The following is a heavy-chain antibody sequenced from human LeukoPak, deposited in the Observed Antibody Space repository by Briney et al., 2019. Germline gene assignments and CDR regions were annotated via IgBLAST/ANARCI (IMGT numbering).Heavy chain of an antibody. CDR3: VRDLGHSRHYFEY. J-gene: IGHJ4*02. Sequence: GGSLRLSCAASGFTFNSFFLNWVRLTPGRELEWVACISQDGSETFYMDSVRGRFTISRDNTKNSLYLQMNSLRAEDTAVYFCVRDLGHSRHYFEYWGQGALVTVSS. D-gene: IGHD7-27*01. V-gene: IGHV3-7*01. CDR2: ISQDGSET. CDR1: GFTFNSFF.